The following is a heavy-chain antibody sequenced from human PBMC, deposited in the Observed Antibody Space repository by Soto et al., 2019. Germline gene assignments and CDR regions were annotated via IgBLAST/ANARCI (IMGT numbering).Heavy chain of an antibody. CDR2: ISYSGGT. V-gene: IGHV4-59*01. CDR3: ARGKGSIRPRVFDI. J-gene: IGHJ3*02. CDR1: GGSISGYY. Sequence: QVQLQESGTGLVKRSATLSLTCTVSGGSISGYYWNWIRQPPGKGLEWIGYISYSGGTNDTPSLKSRLPISLDTSKNQFSLKLSSVTAADTAIFYCARGKGSIRPRVFDIWGQGTMVTVSS.